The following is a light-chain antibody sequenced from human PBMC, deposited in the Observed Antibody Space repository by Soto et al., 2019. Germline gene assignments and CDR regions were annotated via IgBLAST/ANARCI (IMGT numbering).Light chain of an antibody. J-gene: IGLJ7*01. CDR3: LLSYSGDCV. CDR2: DTS. Sequence: QTVVTQEPSLTVSPGGTVILTCGSSTGPVTIGHYPYWFQQKSGQAPRTLIYDTSNQHSWTPARISGSLLGGKAALTLSGAQPEDEAEYYCLLSYSGDCVFGAGTQLTVL. V-gene: IGLV7-46*01. CDR1: TGPVTIGHY.